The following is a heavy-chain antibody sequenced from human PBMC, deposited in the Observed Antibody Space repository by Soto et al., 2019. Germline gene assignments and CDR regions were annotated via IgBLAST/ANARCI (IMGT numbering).Heavy chain of an antibody. CDR2: IIPIFGTA. Sequence: QVQLVQSGAEVKKPGSSVKVSCKASGGTFSSYAISWVRQAPGQGLEWMGGIIPIFGTANYAQKFQGRGTITADASTSAAYMELRSLRSEDTAVYCCARDPLATYYGSSGYYDDFDYWGQGTLVTVSS. V-gene: IGHV1-69*01. CDR1: GGTFSSYA. J-gene: IGHJ4*02. D-gene: IGHD3-22*01. CDR3: ARDPLATYYGSSGYYDDFDY.